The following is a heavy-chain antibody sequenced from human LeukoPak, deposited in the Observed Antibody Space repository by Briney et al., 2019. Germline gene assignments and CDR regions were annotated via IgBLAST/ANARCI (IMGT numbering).Heavy chain of an antibody. CDR2: INPSSGDT. D-gene: IGHD5-12*01. V-gene: IGHV1-2*02. Sequence: GASVKVSCKASGYTLTGYYMHWVRLAPGQGLEWMGWINPSSGDTNYAQKFQGRVTMTRDTSISTAYMELSRLRSDDTAVYYCAKNPYEYYFDYGGQGTLVTVSS. CDR3: AKNPYEYYFDY. CDR1: GYTLTGYY. J-gene: IGHJ4*02.